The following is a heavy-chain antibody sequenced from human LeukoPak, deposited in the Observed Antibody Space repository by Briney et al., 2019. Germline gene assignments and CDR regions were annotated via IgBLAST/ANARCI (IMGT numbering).Heavy chain of an antibody. J-gene: IGHJ4*02. CDR1: GFTFSSYA. Sequence: GGSLRLSCAASGFTFSSYAMHWVRQAPAKGLEWVAVISYDGSYKYYADSVKGRFTISRDNSKNTLYPQMNSLRAEDTALYLSAREDYGGKSGVTHYWGQGPLLTVHS. CDR3: AREDYGGKSGVTHY. D-gene: IGHD4-23*01. CDR2: ISYDGSYK. V-gene: IGHV3-30*04.